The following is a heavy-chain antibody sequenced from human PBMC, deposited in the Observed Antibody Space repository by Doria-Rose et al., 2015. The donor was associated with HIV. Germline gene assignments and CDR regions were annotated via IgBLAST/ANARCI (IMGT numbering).Heavy chain of an antibody. J-gene: IGHJ4*02. CDR2: IFSDDER. CDR3: ARIKSSRWYHKYYFDF. CDR1: GVSLSSPGMG. D-gene: IGHD6-13*01. V-gene: IGHV2-26*01. Sequence: QVQLVQSGPVLVKPTETLTLTCTVSGVSLSSPGMGVSWIRQPPGKALEWLANIFSDDERSYKTSLKSRLTISRRTSKCQVVLTMTDRDPVDTATYYCARIKSSRWYHKYYFDFWGQGTLVIVSA.